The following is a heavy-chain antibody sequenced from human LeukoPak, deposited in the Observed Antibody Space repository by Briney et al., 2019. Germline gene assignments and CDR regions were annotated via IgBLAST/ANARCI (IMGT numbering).Heavy chain of an antibody. V-gene: IGHV3-21*01. D-gene: IGHD2-2*01. Sequence: GGSLRLSCAASGFTFSSYSMNWVRQAPGKGLEWVSSISSSSSYIYYADSVKGRFTISRDNAKNSLYLQMNSLRAEDTAVYYCARGKYQLLFVAQPIDYWGQGTLVTVSS. CDR3: ARGKYQLLFVAQPIDY. CDR2: ISSSSSYI. J-gene: IGHJ4*02. CDR1: GFTFSSYS.